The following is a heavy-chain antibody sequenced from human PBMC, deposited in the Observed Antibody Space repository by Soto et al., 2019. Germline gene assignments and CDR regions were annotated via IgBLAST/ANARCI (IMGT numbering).Heavy chain of an antibody. J-gene: IGHJ3*02. CDR2: ITGNGYTI. Sequence: TGGSLRLSCAASGFTFSSYEMTWVRQAPGKGLEWVSSITGNGYTIYYADSVKGRFTISRDNAKNSLSLQMNSLRAEDTAVYFCARDVSGSYYVSGVNDDAFDIWGQGTTVTVSS. CDR3: ARDVSGSYYVSGVNDDAFDI. D-gene: IGHD1-26*01. V-gene: IGHV3-48*03. CDR1: GFTFSSYE.